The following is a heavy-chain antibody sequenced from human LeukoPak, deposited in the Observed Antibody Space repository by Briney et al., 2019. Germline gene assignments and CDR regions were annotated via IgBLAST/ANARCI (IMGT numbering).Heavy chain of an antibody. CDR2: LRYDGRSK. J-gene: IGHJ4*02. CDR3: AIGVNYAFDD. V-gene: IGHV3-30*02. D-gene: IGHD1-7*01. Sequence: LGGSLRLSFTPSGFILSDSGFDWVRQAPAKGLEWVAFLRYDGRSKYYLDAVKGRFTISRDNSKNTVYLQMDSLRPEDTAVYYCAIGVNYAFDDWGKGTLVTVSS. CDR1: GFILSDSG.